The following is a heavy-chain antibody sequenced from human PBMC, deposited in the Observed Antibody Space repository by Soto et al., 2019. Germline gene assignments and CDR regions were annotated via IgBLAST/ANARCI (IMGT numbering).Heavy chain of an antibody. J-gene: IGHJ4*02. CDR2: ISGSGGST. CDR3: AKETRGGGTFDY. D-gene: IGHD1-7*01. CDR1: GFTFSSYA. V-gene: IGHV3-23*01. Sequence: EVPLLESGGGLVQPGGSLRLSCAASGFTFSSYAMNWVRQAPGKGLEWVSAISGSGGSTYYADSVKGRFTISRDNSKNTLYLQMNSLRAEDTAVYFCAKETRGGGTFDYWGQGTLVTVSS.